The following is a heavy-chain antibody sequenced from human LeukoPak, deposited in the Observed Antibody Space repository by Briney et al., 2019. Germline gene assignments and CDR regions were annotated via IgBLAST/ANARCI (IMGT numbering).Heavy chain of an antibody. D-gene: IGHD1-26*01. CDR3: AKVNLVGATTSAFDI. V-gene: IGHV3-9*01. CDR1: GFTFDDYA. Sequence: PGRSLRLSCAAFGFTFDDYAMHWVRQAPGKGLEWVSGISWNSGSIGYADSVKGRFTISRDNAKNSLYLQMNSLRAEDTALYYCAKVNLVGATTSAFDIWGQGTMVTVSS. CDR2: ISWNSGSI. J-gene: IGHJ3*02.